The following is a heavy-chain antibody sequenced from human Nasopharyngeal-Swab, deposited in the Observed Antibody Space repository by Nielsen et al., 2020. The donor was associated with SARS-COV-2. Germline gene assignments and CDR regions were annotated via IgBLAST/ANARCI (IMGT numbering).Heavy chain of an antibody. CDR2: ISWNSGSI. CDR3: AKDRDHYYDSSGYPMFDP. CDR1: GFTFDDYA. Sequence: GRSLRLSCAASGFTFDDYAMHWVRQAPGKGLEWVSGISWNSGSIGYADSVKGRFTISRDNAKNSLYLQMNSLRAEDTALYYCAKDRDHYYDSSGYPMFDPWGQGTLVTAPQ. V-gene: IGHV3-9*01. D-gene: IGHD3-22*01. J-gene: IGHJ5*02.